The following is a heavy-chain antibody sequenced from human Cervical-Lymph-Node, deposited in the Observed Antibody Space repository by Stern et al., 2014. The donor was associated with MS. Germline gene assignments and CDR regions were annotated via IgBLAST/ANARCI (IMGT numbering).Heavy chain of an antibody. V-gene: IGHV2-5*02. CDR2: IYWDDEK. J-gene: IGHJ3*02. Sequence: ESGPTLVKATQPLTLTCTFSGFALRNSGVSVAWIRQPPGKALEWLAVIYWDDEKRYSPSLKSRLSITKDATESQMVLTMTNMDPVDTATYYCTHSLHGDYYDAFDTWGQGTMVTVSS. D-gene: IGHD4-17*01. CDR1: GFALRNSGVS. CDR3: THSLHGDYYDAFDT.